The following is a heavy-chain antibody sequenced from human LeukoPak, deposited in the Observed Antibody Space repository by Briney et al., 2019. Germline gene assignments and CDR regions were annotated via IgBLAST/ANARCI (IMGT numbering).Heavy chain of an antibody. V-gene: IGHV3-73*01. J-gene: IGHJ1*01. CDR1: GFTFSGSA. CDR2: IRSKANSYAT. D-gene: IGHD4-17*01. Sequence: GGSLRLSCAASGFTFSGSAMHWVRQASGKGLEWVGRIRSKANSYATAYAASVKGRFTISRDDSKNTAYLQMNILKTEDTAVYYCTSRDSTVTPTGYFQHWGQGTLVAVSS. CDR3: TSRDSTVTPTGYFQH.